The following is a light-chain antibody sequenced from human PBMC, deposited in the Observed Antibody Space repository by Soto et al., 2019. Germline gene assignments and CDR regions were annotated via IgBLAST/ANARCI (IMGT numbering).Light chain of an antibody. V-gene: IGKV1-16*01. CDR2: DAS. CDR3: QQYNSYSTWA. J-gene: IGKJ1*01. CDR1: QGISNY. Sequence: DIQMTQSPSSLSASVGDRVTITCRASQGISNYLAWYQQKPGKAPKLLIYDASGLQSGVPSRFSGSGSGTEFTLSISSLQPDDSATYYCQQYNSYSTWAFGQGTKVDIK.